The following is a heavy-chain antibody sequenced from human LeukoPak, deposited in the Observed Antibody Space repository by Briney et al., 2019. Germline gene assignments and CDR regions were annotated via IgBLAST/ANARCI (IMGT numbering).Heavy chain of an antibody. J-gene: IGHJ5*02. CDR1: GFTFSSYA. V-gene: IGHV3-30*04. CDR2: ISYDGSNK. D-gene: IGHD3-22*01. Sequence: GGSLRLSCAASGFTFSSYAMLWVRQAPGKGLEWVAVISYDGSNKFYADSVKGRFTISRDNAKNSLYLQMNSLRAVDTAVYYCARDLGYYDSSGYYYGGVGFDPWGQGTLVTVSS. CDR3: ARDLGYYDSSGYYYGGVGFDP.